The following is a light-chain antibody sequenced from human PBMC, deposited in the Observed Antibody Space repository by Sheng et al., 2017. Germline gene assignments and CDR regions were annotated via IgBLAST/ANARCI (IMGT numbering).Light chain of an antibody. Sequence: DIQMTQSPSTLSASVGDRVTITCRASQSISSWLAWYQQKPGKAPKLLIYKASNLESGVPSRFSGGGSGTQFTLTISNLQPDDFATYYCLQYSDDWSFGQGTKVENK. CDR1: QSISSW. V-gene: IGKV1-5*03. CDR3: LQYSDDWS. CDR2: KAS. J-gene: IGKJ1*01.